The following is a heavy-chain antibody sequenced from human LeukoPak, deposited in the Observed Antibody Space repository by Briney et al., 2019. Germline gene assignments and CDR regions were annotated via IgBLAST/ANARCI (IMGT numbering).Heavy chain of an antibody. V-gene: IGHV4-30-2*01. CDR1: GGSISSGGYS. CDR2: IYHSGST. CDR3: ARHQFQLWSFDY. Sequence: KPSETLSLTCAVSGGSISSGGYSWSWIRQPPGKGLEWIGYIYHSGSTYYNPSLKSRVTISVDRSKNQFSLKLSSVTAADTAVYYCARHQFQLWSFDYWGQGTLVTVSS. D-gene: IGHD5-18*01. J-gene: IGHJ4*02.